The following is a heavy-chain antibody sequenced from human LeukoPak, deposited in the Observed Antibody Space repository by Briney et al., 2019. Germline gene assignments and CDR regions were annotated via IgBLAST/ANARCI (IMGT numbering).Heavy chain of an antibody. CDR2: IYYSGST. D-gene: IGHD3-10*01. CDR1: GGSISSYY. V-gene: IGHV4-59*01. J-gene: IGHJ6*03. Sequence: SETLSLTCTVSGGSISSYYWSWIRQPPGKGLEWIGYIYYSGSTNYNPSLKSRVTISVDTSKNQFSLKLSSVTAADTAVYYCARATMVRPYYYYYMDVWGKGTTVTISS. CDR3: ARATMVRPYYYYYMDV.